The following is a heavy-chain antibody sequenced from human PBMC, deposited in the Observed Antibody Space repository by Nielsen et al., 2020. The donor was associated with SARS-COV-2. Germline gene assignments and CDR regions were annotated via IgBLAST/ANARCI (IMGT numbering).Heavy chain of an antibody. Sequence: SETLSLTCTVSGGSISSSRYYWGWIRQPPGKELEWIGSIYYSGSTYYNPSLKSRVTISVDTSKNQFSLELSSVTAADTAVYYCARLCGVAPNYYYGMDVWGQGTTVTVSS. V-gene: IGHV4-39*01. J-gene: IGHJ6*02. CDR2: IYYSGST. CDR3: ARLCGVAPNYYYGMDV. D-gene: IGHD2-8*01. CDR1: GGSISSSRYY.